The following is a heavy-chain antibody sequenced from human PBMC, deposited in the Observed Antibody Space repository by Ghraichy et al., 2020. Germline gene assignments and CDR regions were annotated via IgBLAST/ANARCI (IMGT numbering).Heavy chain of an antibody. Sequence: ASVKVSCKASGYTFTSYGISWVRQAPGQGLEWMGWISAYNGNTNYAQKLQGRVTMTTDTSTSTAYMELRSLRSDDTAVYYCARSLYCSSTRCSIRYSCGHPRRYGMDVWGQGTTVTVSS. V-gene: IGHV1-18*04. CDR1: GYTFTSYG. CDR2: ISAYNGNT. J-gene: IGHJ6*02. CDR3: ARSLYCSSTRCSIRYSCGHPRRYGMDV. D-gene: IGHD2-2*01.